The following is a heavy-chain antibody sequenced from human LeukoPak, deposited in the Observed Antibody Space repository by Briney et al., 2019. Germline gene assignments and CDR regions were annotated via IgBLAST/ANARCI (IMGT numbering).Heavy chain of an antibody. J-gene: IGHJ4*02. CDR3: ARDGSQHYSTDY. V-gene: IGHV3-30-3*01. D-gene: IGHD3-10*01. Sequence: GGSLRLSCAVSGFTFRSYAIHWVRQAPGKGLEWVAFISWDGTIKYYADSVKGRFSISRDNSKNTLSLPMNRLRGEYTAVYYCARDGSQHYSTDYWGQGTLVTVSS. CDR2: ISWDGTIK. CDR1: GFTFRSYA.